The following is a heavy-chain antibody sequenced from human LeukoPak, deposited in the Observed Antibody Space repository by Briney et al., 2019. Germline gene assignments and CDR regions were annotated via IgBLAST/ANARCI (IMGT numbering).Heavy chain of an antibody. CDR3: ARDYGLRFLEWFGAFDI. CDR1: GFTFSSYS. J-gene: IGHJ3*02. CDR2: ISSSSSYI. D-gene: IGHD3-3*01. V-gene: IGHV3-21*01. Sequence: GGSLRLSCAASGFTFSSYSMNWVRQAPGKGLEWVSSISSSSSYIYYADSVKGRFTISRDNAKNSLYLQINSLRAEDTAVYYCARDYGLRFLEWFGAFDIWGQGTMVTVSS.